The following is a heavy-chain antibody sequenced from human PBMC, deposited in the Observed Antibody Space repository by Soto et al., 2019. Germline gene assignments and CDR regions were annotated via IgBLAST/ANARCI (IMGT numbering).Heavy chain of an antibody. J-gene: IGHJ6*02. CDR3: IAKRRFLEWSKGYYYGMDV. Sequence: NPXETLSLACAVSGCSISSGDYSWSWIRQPPGKGLEWIGYIYHSGSTYYNPSLKSRVTISVDRSKNQFSLKLSSVTAADTAVYYCIAKRRFLEWSKGYYYGMDVWGQGTTVTVSS. CDR2: IYHSGST. V-gene: IGHV4-30-2*01. D-gene: IGHD3-3*01. CDR1: GCSISSGDYS.